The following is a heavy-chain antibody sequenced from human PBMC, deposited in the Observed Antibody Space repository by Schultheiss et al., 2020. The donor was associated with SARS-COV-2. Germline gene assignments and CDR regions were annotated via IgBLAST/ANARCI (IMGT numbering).Heavy chain of an antibody. CDR1: GYTFAGYH. V-gene: IGHV1-2*02. D-gene: IGHD7-27*01. CDR2: INPSNGDT. Sequence: ASVKVSCKASGYTFAGYHVHWVRQAPGQGLEWMAWINPSNGDTNYAQTFQGRVTLTRDTSMSTAYMELSSLRSEDTAVYYCARPNWGNYFDYWGQGTLVTVSS. J-gene: IGHJ4*02. CDR3: ARPNWGNYFDY.